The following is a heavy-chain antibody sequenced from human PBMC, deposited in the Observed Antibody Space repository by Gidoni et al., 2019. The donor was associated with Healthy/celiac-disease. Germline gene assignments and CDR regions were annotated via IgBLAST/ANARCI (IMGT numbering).Heavy chain of an antibody. CDR2: IIPIFGTA. V-gene: IGHV1-69*01. CDR1: GGTFSSYA. D-gene: IGHD2-15*01. J-gene: IGHJ4*02. Sequence: QVQLVQSGAEVKKPGSSVKVSCTASGGTFSSYAISWVRQAPGQGLEWMGGIIPIFGTANYAQKFQGRVTITADESTSTAYMELSSLRSEDTAVYYCASAAAYCSGGSCYSSYWGQGTLVTVSS. CDR3: ASAAAYCSGGSCYSSY.